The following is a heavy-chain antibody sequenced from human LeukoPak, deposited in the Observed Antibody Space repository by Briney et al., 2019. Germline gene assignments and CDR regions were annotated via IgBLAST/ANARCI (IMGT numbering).Heavy chain of an antibody. CDR3: AKIKTPYGDNVRVPSDF. Sequence: PGGSLRLSCAASGFTFSSYSMNWVRQAPGKGLEWVSSISSSGIYIYYADSLKGRFTISRDNAKNSLYLQMNNLRAEDTAVYYCAKIKTPYGDNVRVPSDFWGQGTLVTVSS. CDR2: ISSSGIYI. D-gene: IGHD4-17*01. CDR1: GFTFSSYS. V-gene: IGHV3-21*04. J-gene: IGHJ4*02.